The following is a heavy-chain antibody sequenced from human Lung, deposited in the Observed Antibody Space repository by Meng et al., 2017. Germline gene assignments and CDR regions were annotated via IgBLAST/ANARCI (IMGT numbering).Heavy chain of an antibody. CDR2: ISYDGSFK. Sequence: GESLKISCAASGFTFSSYALHWVRQAPGKGLEWMTIISYDGSFKSYADSVKGRFTISRDNSKNTLYLQVNSLRVEDSAVYYCARESYNTYMAVWGQGNTVNGAS. J-gene: IGHJ6*02. V-gene: IGHV3-30*04. CDR3: ARESYNTYMAV. D-gene: IGHD3-3*01. CDR1: GFTFSSYA.